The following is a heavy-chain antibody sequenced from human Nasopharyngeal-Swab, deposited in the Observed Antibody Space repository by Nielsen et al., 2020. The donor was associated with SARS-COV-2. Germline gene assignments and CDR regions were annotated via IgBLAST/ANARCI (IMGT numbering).Heavy chain of an antibody. CDR3: ARGHPEYYDIRNSNWFDP. CDR1: GGSIGSSSYY. Sequence: SETLSLTCTVSGGSIGSSSYYWGWIRQPPGKGLEWIGSIYYSGSTYYNPSLKSRVTISVDTSKNQFSLKLSSVTAADTAVYYCARGHPEYYDIRNSNWFDPWGQGTLVTVSS. D-gene: IGHD3-9*01. V-gene: IGHV4-39*07. CDR2: IYYSGST. J-gene: IGHJ5*02.